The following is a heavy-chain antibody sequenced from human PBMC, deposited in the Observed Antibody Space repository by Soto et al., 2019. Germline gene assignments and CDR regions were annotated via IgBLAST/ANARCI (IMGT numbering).Heavy chain of an antibody. Sequence: GGSLRLPCAASGFSLSSYSMNWVRQALGKEMEWVSCISSSSSCLYYADSVKGRFTIYRDNAKNSLYLQINSLRDEDPAVDYCGRVGSWGQGTLVTVFS. J-gene: IGHJ5*02. CDR1: GFSLSSYS. CDR2: ISSSSSCL. V-gene: IGHV3-21*01. CDR3: GRVGS.